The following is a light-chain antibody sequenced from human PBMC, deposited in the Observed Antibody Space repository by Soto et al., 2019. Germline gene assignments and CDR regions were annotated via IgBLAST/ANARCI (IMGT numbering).Light chain of an antibody. CDR2: RIS. J-gene: IGKJ5*01. CDR1: QSAGNN. CDR3: QQYSDLPMT. Sequence: EIVLTQSPDILSVSPGETATLSCRASQSAGNNLAWYQQKPGQAPRLLMYRISARATGIPARFSGSGSGTEFTLTISRLEPEDFAVYFCQQYSDLPMTFGQGTRLEIK. V-gene: IGKV3D-15*02.